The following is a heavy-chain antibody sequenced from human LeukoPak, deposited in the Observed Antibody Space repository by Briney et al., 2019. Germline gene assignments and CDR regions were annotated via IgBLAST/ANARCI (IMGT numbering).Heavy chain of an antibody. CDR2: IYYSGST. Sequence: SETLSLTCTVSGGSISGYYWSWIRQPPGKGLEWIGYIYYSGSTNYNPSLKSRVTISVDTSQNQFSLRLSSVTAADTAVYYCARIAPDGDYYYYYTDVWGKGTTVTISS. V-gene: IGHV4-59*13. D-gene: IGHD2-21*01. CDR3: ARIAPDGDYYYYYTDV. J-gene: IGHJ6*03. CDR1: GGSISGYY.